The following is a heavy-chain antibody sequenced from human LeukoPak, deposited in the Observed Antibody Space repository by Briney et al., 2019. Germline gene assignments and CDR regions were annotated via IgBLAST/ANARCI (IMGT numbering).Heavy chain of an antibody. CDR1: GFTFSSYA. CDR3: SKVNAEDGYYFDY. D-gene: IGHD1-1*01. CDR2: VSGSGGST. V-gene: IGHV3-23*01. J-gene: IGHJ4*02. Sequence: GGSLRLSCAASGFTFSSYAMSWVRQAPGKGLEWVSAVSGSGGSTYYADSVKGRFTISRDNSKNTLYLQMNSLRAEDTAEYYCSKVNAEDGYYFDYWGQGTLVTVSS.